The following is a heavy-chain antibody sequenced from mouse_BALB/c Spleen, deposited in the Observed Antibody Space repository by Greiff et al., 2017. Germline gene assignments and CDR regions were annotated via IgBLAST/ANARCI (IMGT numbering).Heavy chain of an antibody. V-gene: IGHV14-3*02. Sequence: EVQLHQSGAELVKPGASVKLSCTASGFNIKDTYMHWVKQRPEQGLEWIGRIDPANGNTKYDPKFQGKATITADTSSNTAYLQLSSLTSEDTAVYYCASAYYRYDGPDWGQGTTLTVSS. CDR3: ASAYYRYDGPD. J-gene: IGHJ2*01. CDR2: IDPANGNT. D-gene: IGHD2-14*01. CDR1: GFNIKDTY.